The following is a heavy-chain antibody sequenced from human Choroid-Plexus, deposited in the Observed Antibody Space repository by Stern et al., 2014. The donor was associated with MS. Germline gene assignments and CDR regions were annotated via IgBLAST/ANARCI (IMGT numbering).Heavy chain of an antibody. V-gene: IGHV3-30*18. CDR3: AKDRQYLTYFFDH. Sequence: VQLVESGGGVVQPGRPLRLSCVASGFTFGSCAMHWVRPAPGKGPEWVAGVSYDGSNKYYADSVKGRFTISRDNSQNTLYMQMSSLRPEDTAVYYCAKDRQYLTYFFDHWGQGSLVTVSS. CDR1: GFTFGSCA. CDR2: VSYDGSNK. D-gene: IGHD2/OR15-2a*01. J-gene: IGHJ5*02.